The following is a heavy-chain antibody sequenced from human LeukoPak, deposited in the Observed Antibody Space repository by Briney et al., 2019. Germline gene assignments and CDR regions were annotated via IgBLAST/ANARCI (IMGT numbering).Heavy chain of an antibody. Sequence: SETLSLTCAVYGGSFSGYYWSWIRQPPGKGLEWIGEINHSGSTNYNPSLKSRVTISVDMSKNQFSLKLSSVTAADTAVYYCARARGDYYDSSGYYSAFDYWGQGTLVTVSS. J-gene: IGHJ4*02. CDR1: GGSFSGYY. CDR3: ARARGDYYDSSGYYSAFDY. CDR2: INHSGST. D-gene: IGHD3-22*01. V-gene: IGHV4-34*01.